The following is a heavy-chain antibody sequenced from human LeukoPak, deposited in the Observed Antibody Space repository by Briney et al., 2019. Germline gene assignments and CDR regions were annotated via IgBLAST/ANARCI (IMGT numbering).Heavy chain of an antibody. CDR3: AKAAYGSESYYDPFDY. V-gene: IGHV3-23*01. Sequence: GGSLKLSCAASGFTFSSYGMSWVRQAPGKGLEWVSVISGSGDRTYYADSVKGRFTISRDNSKNTLYLQMNSLRAEDTAVYYCAKAAYGSESYYDPFDYWGQGTLVTVSS. CDR2: ISGSGDRT. J-gene: IGHJ4*02. CDR1: GFTFSSYG. D-gene: IGHD3-10*01.